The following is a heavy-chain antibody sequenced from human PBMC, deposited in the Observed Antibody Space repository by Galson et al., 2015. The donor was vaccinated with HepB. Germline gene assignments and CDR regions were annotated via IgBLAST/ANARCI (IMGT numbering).Heavy chain of an antibody. CDR3: ASGWDIEVTANFDY. V-gene: IGHV3-7*03. J-gene: IGHJ4*02. Sequence: SLRLSCAVSGFTYSNYWMSWVRQAPGRGLEWVANIKYDGSEKYYVRSVEGRFTVSRDNAQNSLYLHMSSLRAEDTAVYYCASGWDIEVTANFDYWGQGALVTVSS. D-gene: IGHD2-21*02. CDR2: IKYDGSEK. CDR1: GFTYSNYW.